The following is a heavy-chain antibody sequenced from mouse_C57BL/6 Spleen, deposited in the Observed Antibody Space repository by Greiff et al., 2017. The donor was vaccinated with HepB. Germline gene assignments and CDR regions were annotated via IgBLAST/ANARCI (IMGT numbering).Heavy chain of an antibody. V-gene: IGHV1-69*01. D-gene: IGHD6-1*01. J-gene: IGHJ2*01. CDR3: ARQCYFDY. CDR2: IDPSDSYT. CDR1: GYTFTSYW. Sequence: QQSCKASGYTFTSYWMHWVKQRPGQGLEWIGEIDPSDSYTNYNQKFKGKSTLTVDKSSSTAYMQLSSLTSEDSAVYYCARQCYFDYWGQGTTLTVSS.